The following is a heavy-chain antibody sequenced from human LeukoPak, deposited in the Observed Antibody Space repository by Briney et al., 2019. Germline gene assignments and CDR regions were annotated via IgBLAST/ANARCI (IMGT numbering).Heavy chain of an antibody. CDR3: AELGITMIGGV. J-gene: IGHJ6*04. D-gene: IGHD3-10*02. CDR2: ISGGGGST. V-gene: IGHV3-23*01. CDR1: GFTFSNYA. Sequence: GGSLRLSCAASGFTFSNYAMSWVRQAPGKGLEWVSIISGGGGSTYYADSVKGRFTISRDNAKNSLYLQMNSLRAEDTAVYYCAELGITMIGGVWGKGTTVTISS.